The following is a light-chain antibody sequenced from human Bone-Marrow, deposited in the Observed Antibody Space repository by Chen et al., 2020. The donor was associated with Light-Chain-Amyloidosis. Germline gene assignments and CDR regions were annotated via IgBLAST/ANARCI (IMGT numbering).Light chain of an antibody. CDR2: GSS. CDR3: QQYGTSPLT. CDR1: QTISSNY. V-gene: IGKV3-20*01. J-gene: IGKJ4*01. Sequence: EIVSTQSPGTLSLSPGEGANLYCRASQTISSNYLTWYQQKFGQAPRLLIYGSSSRATGIPDRFTGSGSGTDFTLTINRLEPEDFAMYYCQQYGTSPLTFGGGTKVEIK.